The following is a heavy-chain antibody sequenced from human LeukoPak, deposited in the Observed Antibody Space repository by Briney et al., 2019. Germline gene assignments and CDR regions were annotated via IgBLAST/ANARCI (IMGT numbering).Heavy chain of an antibody. Sequence: PSETLSLTCTVSGGSISSGSYYWGYIRQPPGKGLEWIGSIYKSGRTYYDPSLKSRVTISVDTSKNQFSLKLSSVTAADTAVYYYARVDRGKLERPVYYYYYYGMDVWGQGTTVTVSS. V-gene: IGHV4-39*07. CDR2: IYKSGRT. CDR1: GGSISSGSYY. CDR3: ARVDRGKLERPVYYYYYYGMDV. J-gene: IGHJ6*02. D-gene: IGHD1-1*01.